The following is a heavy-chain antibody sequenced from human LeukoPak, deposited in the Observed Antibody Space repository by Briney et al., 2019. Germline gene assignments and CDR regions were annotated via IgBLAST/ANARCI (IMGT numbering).Heavy chain of an antibody. CDR3: ARDVYYFWSGYHKERANWFDP. CDR1: GFTFSSYG. CDR2: IWYDGSNK. V-gene: IGHV3-33*01. J-gene: IGHJ5*02. Sequence: PGRSLRLSCAASGFTFSSYGMHWVRQAPGKGLEWVAVIWYDGSNKYYADSVKGRFTISRDNSKNTLYLQMNSLRAEDTAVYYCARDVYYFWSGYHKERANWFDPWGQGTLVTVSS. D-gene: IGHD3-3*01.